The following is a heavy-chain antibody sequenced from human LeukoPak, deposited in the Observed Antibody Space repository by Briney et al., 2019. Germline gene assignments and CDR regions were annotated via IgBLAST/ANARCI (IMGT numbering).Heavy chain of an antibody. D-gene: IGHD4-17*01. CDR1: GGSISSSSYY. J-gene: IGHJ5*01. CDR2: IYYSGST. V-gene: IGHV4-39*01. CDR3: ARLVIRAFDS. Sequence: SETLSLTCTVSGGSISSSSYYWGWIRQPPGKGLEWIGSIYYSGSTYYNPSLKSRVTISVDTSKNQFSLKLSSVTAADTAVYYCARLVIRAFDSWGQGILVTVSS.